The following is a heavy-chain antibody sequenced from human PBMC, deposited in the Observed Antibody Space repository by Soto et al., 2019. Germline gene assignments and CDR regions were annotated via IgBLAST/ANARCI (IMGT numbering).Heavy chain of an antibody. V-gene: IGHV5-51*01. Sequence: PXESLKISCKGSGYSFTSYWIGWVRQMPGKGLEWMGIIYPGDSDTRYSPSFQGQVTISADKSISTAYLQWSSLKASDTAMYYCASRVDPGYSSSWYAPPPYYFDYWGQGTLVTVSS. CDR1: GYSFTSYW. D-gene: IGHD6-13*01. J-gene: IGHJ4*02. CDR2: IYPGDSDT. CDR3: ASRVDPGYSSSWYAPPPYYFDY.